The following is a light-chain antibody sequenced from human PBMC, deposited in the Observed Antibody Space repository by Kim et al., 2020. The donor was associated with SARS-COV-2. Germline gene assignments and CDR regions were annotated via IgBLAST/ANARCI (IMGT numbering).Light chain of an antibody. V-gene: IGKV4-1*01. CDR3: QQHYTPPLT. CDR1: QTILYSSKNKIH. CDR2: WSS. Sequence: GTIKCKATQTILYSSKNKIHLAGDQQKPGEPPNLPRCWSSTRASGVPDRFSGSGSGTVFTHTISSLQAEDGAVYYCQQHYTPPLTFGGGTKVDIK. J-gene: IGKJ4*01.